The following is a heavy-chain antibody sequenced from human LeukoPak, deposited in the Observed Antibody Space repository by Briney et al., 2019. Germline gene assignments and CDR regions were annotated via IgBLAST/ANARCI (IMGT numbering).Heavy chain of an antibody. J-gene: IGHJ4*02. CDR2: ISNNGGYT. D-gene: IGHD2-15*01. Sequence: GGSLRLSCAVSGFTVSSNYMNWVRQAPGKGLEWVSAISNNGGYTYYADSVQGRFTISRDNSKSTLCLQMNSLRAEDTAVYYCAKQLGYCSDGSCYFPYWGQGTLVTVSS. CDR1: GFTVSSNY. CDR3: AKQLGYCSDGSCYFPY. V-gene: IGHV3-23*01.